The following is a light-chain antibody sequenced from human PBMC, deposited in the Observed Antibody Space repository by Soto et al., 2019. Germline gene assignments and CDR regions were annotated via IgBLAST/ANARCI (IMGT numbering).Light chain of an antibody. V-gene: IGKV3-15*01. J-gene: IGKJ4*01. CDR1: QSVSSN. CDR3: QQYNNWPPLT. CDR2: GAS. Sequence: EIVMTQSPATLSVSPGERATLSCRASQSVSSNVAWYQQKPGQAPRLLIYGASTRATGIPARFSGGGSGTEFTLTISSLQSEDFAVYYCQQYNNWPPLTVGGGTKVEIK.